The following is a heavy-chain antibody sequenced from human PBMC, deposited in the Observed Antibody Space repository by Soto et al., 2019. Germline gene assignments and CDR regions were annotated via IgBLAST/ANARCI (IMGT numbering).Heavy chain of an antibody. CDR2: INHSGST. Sequence: SETLSLTCAVYGGSFSGYYWSWIRQPPGKGLEWIGEINHSGSTNYKPSLKSRVTISVDTSKNKFSLKLSSVTAADTAVYYCARGGIVVVPAAIGCGMDVWGQGTTVTVSS. V-gene: IGHV4-34*01. CDR1: GGSFSGYY. J-gene: IGHJ6*02. CDR3: ARGGIVVVPAAIGCGMDV. D-gene: IGHD2-2*01.